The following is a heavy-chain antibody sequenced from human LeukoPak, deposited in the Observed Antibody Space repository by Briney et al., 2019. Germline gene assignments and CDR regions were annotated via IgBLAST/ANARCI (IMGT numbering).Heavy chain of an antibody. CDR1: GFTFSSYW. Sequence: GGSLRLSCAASGFTFSSYWMHWVRQAPGKGLVWVSRINSNGSSTSYADSVKGRFTISRDNAKNTLYLQMNSLRAEDTAVYYCARESYYYDSTIDYWGQGTLVTVSS. J-gene: IGHJ4*02. CDR2: INSNGSST. V-gene: IGHV3-74*01. D-gene: IGHD3-22*01. CDR3: ARESYYYDSTIDY.